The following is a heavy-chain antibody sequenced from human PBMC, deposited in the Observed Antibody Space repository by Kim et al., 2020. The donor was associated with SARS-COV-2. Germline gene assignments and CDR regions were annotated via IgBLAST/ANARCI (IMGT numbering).Heavy chain of an antibody. Sequence: GGSLRLSCAASGFTFSDYYMRWIRQAPGKGLEWVSDISSSGSTKYYADSVKGRFTISRDNAKNSLYLQMNSLSAEDTAVYYCARDRTGETGTDYYYYGVDVWGQGTTVTVSS. CDR3: ARDRTGETGTDYYYYGVDV. V-gene: IGHV3-11*01. J-gene: IGHJ6*02. CDR1: GFTFSDYY. CDR2: ISSSGSTK. D-gene: IGHD3-10*01.